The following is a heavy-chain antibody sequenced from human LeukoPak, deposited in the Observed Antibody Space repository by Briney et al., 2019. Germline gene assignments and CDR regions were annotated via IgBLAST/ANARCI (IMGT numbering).Heavy chain of an antibody. D-gene: IGHD2-15*01. V-gene: IGHV3-7*03. Sequence: GGSLRLSCATSGFTFSRHWMYWVRQAPGKGLEWVANIKQDGSAKPYVDSVKGRFTISRDNAKNSLFLQMNSLRAEDTAVYYCARDNGWSADFWGQGTLVTVSS. J-gene: IGHJ4*02. CDR3: ARDNGWSADF. CDR2: IKQDGSAK. CDR1: GFTFSRHW.